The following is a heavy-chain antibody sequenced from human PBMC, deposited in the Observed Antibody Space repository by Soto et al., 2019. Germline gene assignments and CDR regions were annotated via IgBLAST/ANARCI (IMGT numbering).Heavy chain of an antibody. J-gene: IGHJ5*01. CDR1: GGSINTYY. CDR3: ARVVDGRYGLCPFWFDS. V-gene: IGHV4-59*01. Sequence: PSETLSLTCAVSGGSINTYYWSWVRQPPGKGLEWIGNIHHSGSTNYNPSLNSRVTISIDTSKNKLSLWLNSVTAADPAVYYCARVVDGRYGLCPFWFDSWGQVTLVTVSS. CDR2: IHHSGST. D-gene: IGHD3-10*02.